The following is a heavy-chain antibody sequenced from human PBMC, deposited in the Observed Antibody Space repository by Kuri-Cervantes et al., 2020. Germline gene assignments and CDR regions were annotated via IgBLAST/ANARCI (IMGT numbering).Heavy chain of an antibody. CDR3: ARGGSVGYYYYYGMDV. D-gene: IGHD6-25*01. J-gene: IGHJ6*02. CDR1: GGSISSSSYY. CDR2: IYYSGST. Sequence: ESLKISCTVSGGSISSSSYYWGWIRQPPGKGLEWIGSIYYSGSTYYNPSLKSRVTISVDTSKNQFSLKVSSVTAADTAVYYCARGGSVGYYYYYGMDVWGQGTTVTVSS. V-gene: IGHV4-39*07.